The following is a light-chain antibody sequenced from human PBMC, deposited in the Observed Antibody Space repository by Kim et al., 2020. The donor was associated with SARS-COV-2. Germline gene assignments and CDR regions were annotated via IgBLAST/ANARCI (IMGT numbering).Light chain of an antibody. Sequence: SASVGDRVTITCRDSQSISSWLAWYQQKPGKAPKLLIYMASSLESGVPSRFSGSGSGTEFTLTISSLQPDDFATYYCQQYNNYPYSFGQGTKLEI. V-gene: IGKV1-5*03. CDR1: QSISSW. J-gene: IGKJ2*03. CDR3: QQYNNYPYS. CDR2: MAS.